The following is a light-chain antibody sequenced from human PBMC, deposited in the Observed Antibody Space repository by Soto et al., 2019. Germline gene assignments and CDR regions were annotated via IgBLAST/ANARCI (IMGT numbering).Light chain of an antibody. V-gene: IGLV2-14*03. J-gene: IGLJ2*01. CDR1: SRDVGGYSY. CDR2: DVN. CDR3: SSWTSYSTLV. Sequence: QSALTQPASVSGSPGQSITISCTGTSRDVGGYSYVSWYQQHPGKAPKLMIYDVNNRPSGVSDRFSGSKSGNTAALTISGLQADDESDYYRSSWTSYSTLVFCGGSKLTVL.